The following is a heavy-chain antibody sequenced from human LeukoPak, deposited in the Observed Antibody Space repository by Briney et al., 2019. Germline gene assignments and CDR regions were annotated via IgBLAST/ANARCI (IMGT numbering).Heavy chain of an antibody. CDR3: ARENSGSYREFDY. CDR2: IYTSGST. V-gene: IGHV4-4*07. CDR1: GGSISSYY. D-gene: IGHD1-26*01. J-gene: IGHJ4*02. Sequence: SETLSLTCTVSGGSISSYYWSWIRQPAGKGLEWIGRIYTSGSTNYNASLKSRVSMSVDTTKNRFSLKLSSVTAADTAVFYCARENSGSYREFDYWGQGTLVTVSS.